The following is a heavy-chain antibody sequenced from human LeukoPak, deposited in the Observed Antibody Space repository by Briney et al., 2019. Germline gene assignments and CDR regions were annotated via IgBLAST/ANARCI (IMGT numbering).Heavy chain of an antibody. J-gene: IGHJ4*02. V-gene: IGHV4-34*01. CDR1: GGSFSGYY. D-gene: IGHD3-10*01. Sequence: PSETLSLTCAVYGGSFSGYYWSWIRQPPGKGLEWVGEINHSGSTNYNPSLKSRVTISVDTSKNQFSLKLSSVTAADTAVYYCARWTVRGVMDYWGQGTLVTVSS. CDR3: ARWTVRGVMDY. CDR2: INHSGST.